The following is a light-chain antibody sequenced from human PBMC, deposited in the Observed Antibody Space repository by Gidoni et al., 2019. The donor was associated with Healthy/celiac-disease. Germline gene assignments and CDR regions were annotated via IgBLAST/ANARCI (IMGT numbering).Light chain of an antibody. J-gene: IGKJ2*01. V-gene: IGKV3-15*01. CDR2: GAS. CDR3: QQYNNWPPYT. CDR1: QSVSSN. Sequence: EIVMTPSPATLSVSPGERATLSCRASQSVSSNLAWYQQKPGQAPRLLIYGASTRATGIPARFSGSGSGTEFTLTIGSLQSEDFAVYYCQQYNNWPPYTFGQGTKLEIK.